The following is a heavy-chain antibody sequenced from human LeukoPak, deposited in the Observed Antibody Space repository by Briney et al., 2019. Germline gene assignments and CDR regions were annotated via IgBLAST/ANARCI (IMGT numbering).Heavy chain of an antibody. Sequence: SETLSLTCTVSGGSVSSGSYYWRWIRQPPGKGLEWIGYIYYSGSTNYNPSLKSRVTISVDTSKNQFSLKLSSVTAADTAVYYCARGSIALYYFDYWGQGTLVTVSS. CDR2: IYYSGST. D-gene: IGHD6-6*01. J-gene: IGHJ4*02. CDR3: ARGSIALYYFDY. V-gene: IGHV4-61*01. CDR1: GGSVSSGSYY.